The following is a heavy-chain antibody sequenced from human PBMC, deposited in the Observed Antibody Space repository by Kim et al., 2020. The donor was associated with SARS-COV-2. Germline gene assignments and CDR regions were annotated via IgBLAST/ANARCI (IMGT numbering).Heavy chain of an antibody. CDR2: ISGSGSHT. V-gene: IGHV3-21*01. J-gene: IGHJ5*01. Sequence: GGSLRLSCAASGFTFSSYSMSWVRQAPGKGLEWVSSISGSGSHTYYADSVKGRFSISRDKAKNSLYLQMNSLRAEDTAVYYCASQDGNSLEGWFDCWGQGTLVTVSS. CDR1: GFTFSSYS. CDR3: ASQDGNSLEGWFDC. D-gene: IGHD4-4*01.